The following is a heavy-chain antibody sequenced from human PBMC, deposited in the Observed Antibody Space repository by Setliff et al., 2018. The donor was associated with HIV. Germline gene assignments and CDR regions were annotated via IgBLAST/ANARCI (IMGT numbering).Heavy chain of an antibody. V-gene: IGHV3-48*03. D-gene: IGHD3-22*01. CDR1: GFTFSSYE. CDR2: ISSSGSTI. Sequence: GGSLRLSCAASGFTFSSYEMNWVRQAPGKGLEWLSYISSSGSTIYYADSVKGRFTISRDNVKNSLYLQMNSLRGEDTAVYYCARPHYYDSSGHYSPLGYWGQGTLVTVSS. J-gene: IGHJ4*02. CDR3: ARPHYYDSSGHYSPLGY.